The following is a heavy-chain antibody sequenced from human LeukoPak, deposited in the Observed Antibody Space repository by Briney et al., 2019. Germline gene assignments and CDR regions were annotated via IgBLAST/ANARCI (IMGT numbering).Heavy chain of an antibody. CDR3: ARIQEDDSSGYYSR. Sequence: GGSLRLSCAASGFIFSKYDMHWVRQVTGKGLEWVSGIDRDGVTYYSGSVKGRFTSSRENAKNSLDLQMNTLRAEDTAVYYCARIQEDDSSGYYSRWGQGTLVTVSS. CDR1: GFIFSKYD. CDR2: IDRDGVT. V-gene: IGHV3-13*01. J-gene: IGHJ4*02. D-gene: IGHD3-22*01.